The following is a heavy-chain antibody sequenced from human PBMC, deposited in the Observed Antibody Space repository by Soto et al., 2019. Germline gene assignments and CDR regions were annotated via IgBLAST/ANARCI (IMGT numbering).Heavy chain of an antibody. Sequence: QVQLQQWGAGLLKPSETLSLTCAVYGGSFGGYYWNWIRLPPGKGLEWIGQINQSGSTNYSPSLKRLVTVSVAPSNSQCSLKLHSVTAADTAVYYCARGRYSDSSGFYDAFDIWGQGTMVTVSS. CDR3: ARGRYSDSSGFYDAFDI. D-gene: IGHD3-22*01. CDR1: GGSFGGYY. V-gene: IGHV4-34*01. CDR2: INQSGST. J-gene: IGHJ3*02.